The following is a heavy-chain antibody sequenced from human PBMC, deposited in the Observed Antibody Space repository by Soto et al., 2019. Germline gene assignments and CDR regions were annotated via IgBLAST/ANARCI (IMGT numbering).Heavy chain of an antibody. Sequence: GPSVKVSCKASGYTFTSYGISWVRQAPGQGLEWMGWISAYNGNTNYAQKLQGRVTMTTDTSTSTAYMELRSLRSDDTAVYYCASLTYYYDSSGYYWFDPWGQGTLVTVSS. CDR3: ASLTYYYDSSGYYWFDP. CDR1: GYTFTSYG. V-gene: IGHV1-18*04. J-gene: IGHJ5*02. CDR2: ISAYNGNT. D-gene: IGHD3-22*01.